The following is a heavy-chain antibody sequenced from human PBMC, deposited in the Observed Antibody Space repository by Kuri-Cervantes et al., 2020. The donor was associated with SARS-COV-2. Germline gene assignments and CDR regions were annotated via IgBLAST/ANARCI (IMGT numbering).Heavy chain of an antibody. D-gene: IGHD2-15*01. Sequence: ASMKVSCKASGYTFTGYYMHWVRQAPGQGLEWMGWINPNSGGTNYAQKFQGRVTMTRDTSISTAYMELSRLRSDDTAVYYCARDVCSGGSCYHYYMDVWGKGTTVTVSS. CDR2: INPNSGGT. V-gene: IGHV1-2*02. CDR3: ARDVCSGGSCYHYYMDV. J-gene: IGHJ6*03. CDR1: GYTFTGYY.